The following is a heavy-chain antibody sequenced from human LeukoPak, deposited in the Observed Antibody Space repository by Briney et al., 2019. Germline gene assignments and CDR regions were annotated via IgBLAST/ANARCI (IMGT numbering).Heavy chain of an antibody. CDR1: GFTFIGSA. Sequence: GGSLKLSCAASGFTFIGSAMHWVRQASGKGLEWLGRIRSKADSYTTAYAASVKGRFIVSRDDSKNTAYLQMNSLKTEDTAVYYCRAAADLNDYWGQGTLVTVSS. V-gene: IGHV3-73*01. J-gene: IGHJ4*02. CDR2: IRSKADSYTT. D-gene: IGHD6-13*01. CDR3: RAAADLNDY.